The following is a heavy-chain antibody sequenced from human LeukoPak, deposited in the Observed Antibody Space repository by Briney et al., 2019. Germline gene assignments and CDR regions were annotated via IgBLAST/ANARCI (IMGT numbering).Heavy chain of an antibody. CDR1: GFTFSNYG. V-gene: IGHV3-48*04. CDR3: AKDKIQLWSLYYFDY. J-gene: IGHJ4*02. CDR2: ISSSSSTI. D-gene: IGHD5-18*01. Sequence: GGSLRLSCAASGFTFSNYGMNWVRQAPGKGLEWVSYISSSSSTIYYADSVKGRFTISRDNAKNSLYLQMNSLRAEDTALCYCAKDKIQLWSLYYFDYWGQGTLVTVSS.